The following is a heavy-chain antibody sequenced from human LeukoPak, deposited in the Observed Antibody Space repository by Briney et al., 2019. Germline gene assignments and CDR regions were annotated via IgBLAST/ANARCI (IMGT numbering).Heavy chain of an antibody. CDR2: IYYSGST. CDR1: GGSISSHY. CDR3: ARDRGGSYDY. V-gene: IGHV4-59*11. J-gene: IGHJ4*02. Sequence: SETLSLTCTVSGGSISSHYWSWIRQPPGKGLEWIGYIYYSGSTNYNPSLKSRVTISVDTSKNQFSLKLSSVTAADTAVYYCARDRGGSYDYWGQGTLVTVSS. D-gene: IGHD1-26*01.